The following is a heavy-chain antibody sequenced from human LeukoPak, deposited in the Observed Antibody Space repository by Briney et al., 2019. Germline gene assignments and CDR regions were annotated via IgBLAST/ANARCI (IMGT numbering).Heavy chain of an antibody. Sequence: ASVKVSCTVSGYTLTELSMHWVRQAPGKGLEWMGGFDPEDGETIYAQKFQGRVTMTEDTSTDTAYMELSSLRSEDTAVYYCATDSSGWFVFDYWGQGTLVTVSS. CDR2: FDPEDGET. J-gene: IGHJ4*02. CDR1: GYTLTELS. V-gene: IGHV1-24*01. CDR3: ATDSSGWFVFDY. D-gene: IGHD6-19*01.